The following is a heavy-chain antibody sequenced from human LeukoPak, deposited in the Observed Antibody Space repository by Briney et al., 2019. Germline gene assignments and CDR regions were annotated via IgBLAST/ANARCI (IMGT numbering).Heavy chain of an antibody. CDR1: GESLNSYY. CDR2: ISESGST. D-gene: IGHD2-15*01. Sequence: SETLSLTCAVYGESLNSYYWSWVREPPGEGLEWIGEISESGSTEYNPSLKSRVTISMVPSKQQFSLSLSSVTAADTAVYYCARGAWATRLGSWGLGTPVIVSS. J-gene: IGHJ4*02. V-gene: IGHV4-34*01. CDR3: ARGAWATRLGS.